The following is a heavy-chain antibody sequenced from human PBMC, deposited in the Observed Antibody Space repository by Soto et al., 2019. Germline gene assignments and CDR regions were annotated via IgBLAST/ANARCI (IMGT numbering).Heavy chain of an antibody. CDR1: GYTFTGYY. CDR3: ARERGNYEGYYYYYGMDV. D-gene: IGHD4-4*01. Sequence: GASVKVSCKASGYTFTGYYMHWVRQAPGQGLEWMGWINPNSGGTNYAQKFQGWVTMTRDTSISTAYMELSRLRSDDTAVYYCARERGNYEGYYYYYGMDVWGQGTTVT. V-gene: IGHV1-2*04. CDR2: INPNSGGT. J-gene: IGHJ6*02.